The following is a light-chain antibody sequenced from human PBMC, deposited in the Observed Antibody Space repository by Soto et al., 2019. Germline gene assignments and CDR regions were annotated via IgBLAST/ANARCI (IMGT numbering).Light chain of an antibody. CDR1: SSDIGGYNY. CDR3: SSFTSTTTLYV. J-gene: IGLJ1*01. Sequence: QSALTQPASVSGSPGQSITISCTGTSSDIGGYNYVSWYQQHPGKVPKLIIFEVTTRPSGVSNRFSGSKSGNTASLTISGLQADDEAAYYCSSFTSTTTLYVFGTGTKLTVL. V-gene: IGLV2-14*01. CDR2: EVT.